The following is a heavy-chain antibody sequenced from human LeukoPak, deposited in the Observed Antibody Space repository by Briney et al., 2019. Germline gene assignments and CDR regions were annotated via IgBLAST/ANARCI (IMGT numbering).Heavy chain of an antibody. CDR1: GYTFTSYY. V-gene: IGHV1-46*01. CDR3: ARGTGVVPAAIRDYNWFDP. D-gene: IGHD2-2*02. CDR2: INPSGGST. J-gene: IGHJ5*02. Sequence: GASVKVSCKASGYTFTSYYMHWVRQAPGQGLEWMGIINPSGGSTSYAQKFQGRVTMTRDTSTSTVYMELRSLRSDDTAVYYCARGTGVVPAAIRDYNWFDPWGQGTLVTVSS.